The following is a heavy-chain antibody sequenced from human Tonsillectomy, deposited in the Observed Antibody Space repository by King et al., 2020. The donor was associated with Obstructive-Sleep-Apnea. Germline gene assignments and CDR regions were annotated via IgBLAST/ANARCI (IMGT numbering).Heavy chain of an antibody. D-gene: IGHD3-3*01. V-gene: IGHV3-43*01. CDR1: GFTFDDYT. CDR2: ISWDGDST. J-gene: IGHJ4*02. CDR3: AKDQNREWTGYFDY. Sequence: AQLVQSGGVVVQPGGSLRLSCAASGFTFDDYTMHWVRQAPGKGLEWVSLISWDGDSTYYADSVKGRFTISRDNSKNSLYLQMNSLRTGDTALYYCAKDQNREWTGYFDYWGQGTLVTVSS.